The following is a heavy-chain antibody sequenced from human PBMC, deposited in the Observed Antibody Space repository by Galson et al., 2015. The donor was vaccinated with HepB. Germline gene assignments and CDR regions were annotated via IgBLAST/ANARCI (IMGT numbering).Heavy chain of an antibody. CDR3: ARGSEMFDYYFDY. D-gene: IGHD3-10*02. CDR1: GYTFIRYY. V-gene: IGHV1-46*01. CDR2: IYPSGGST. Sequence: SVKVSCKASGYTFIRYYIHWVRQAPGQGLEWMGMIYPSGGSTSYAEKFQGRVTMTRDTSTNTVYMELSSLRPEDTAVYYCARGSEMFDYYFDYWGQGTLVTVSS. J-gene: IGHJ4*02.